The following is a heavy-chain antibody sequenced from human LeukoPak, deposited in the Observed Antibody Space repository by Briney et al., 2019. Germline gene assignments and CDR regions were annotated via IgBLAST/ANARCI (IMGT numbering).Heavy chain of an antibody. D-gene: IGHD1-26*01. V-gene: IGHV3-21*01. J-gene: IGHJ4*02. CDR3: ARDPGSGSSTYYFDY. Sequence: GGSLRLSCAASGFTFSSYSMNWVRRAPGKGLEWVPSISSSSSYIYYADSVKGRCTISRDNAKNSLYLQMNSLRAEDTAVYYCARDPGSGSSTYYFDYWGQGTLVTVSS. CDR2: ISSSSSYI. CDR1: GFTFSSYS.